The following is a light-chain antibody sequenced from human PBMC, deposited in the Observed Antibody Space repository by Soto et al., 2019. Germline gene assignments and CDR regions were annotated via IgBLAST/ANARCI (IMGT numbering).Light chain of an antibody. CDR3: VAWDDSLRGGV. V-gene: IGLV1-47*01. CDR1: SSNIGSNF. Sequence: QSVLTQPPSASGTPGQRVTISCSGSSSNIGSNFVYWYQQLPGTAPKLLIYRNNQRPSGVPDRISGSKSGTLASLAISGLRSEDEADYYCVAWDDSLRGGVFGGGTKLTVL. J-gene: IGLJ3*02. CDR2: RNN.